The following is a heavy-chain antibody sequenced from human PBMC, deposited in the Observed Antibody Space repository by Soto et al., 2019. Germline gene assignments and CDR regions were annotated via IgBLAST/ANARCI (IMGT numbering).Heavy chain of an antibody. CDR3: AQTSGYCTNGVCSTVYYFDY. J-gene: IGHJ4*02. Sequence: GGSLRLSCAASGFTFSSYAMSWVRQAPGKGLEWVSAISGSGGSTYYADSVKGRFTISRDNSKNTLYLQMNSLRAEDTAVYYCAQTSGYCTNGVCSTVYYFDYWGQGTLVTVSS. D-gene: IGHD2-8*01. CDR2: ISGSGGST. V-gene: IGHV3-23*01. CDR1: GFTFSSYA.